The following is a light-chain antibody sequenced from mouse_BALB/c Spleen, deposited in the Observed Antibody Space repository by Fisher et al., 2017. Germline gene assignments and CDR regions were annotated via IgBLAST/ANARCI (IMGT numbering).Light chain of an antibody. CDR2: KVS. CDR1: QSIVHSNGNTY. CDR3: QQWSSYPYT. Sequence: VLTQSTLSLPVSLGDQASISCRSSQSIVHSNGNTYLEWYLQKPGQSPKLLIYKVSNRFSGVPDRFSGSGSGTDFTLKISRVEAEDAATYYCQQWSSYPYTFGGGTKLEIK. V-gene: IGKV1-117*01. J-gene: IGKJ2*01.